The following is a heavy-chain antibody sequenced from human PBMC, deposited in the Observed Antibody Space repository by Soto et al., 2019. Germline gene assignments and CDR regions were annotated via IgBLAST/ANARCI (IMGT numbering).Heavy chain of an antibody. CDR3: AKGQSSGILTGYYKFFDY. D-gene: IGHD3-9*01. CDR2: ISGSGGST. CDR1: GFTFSSYA. Sequence: GGSLRLSCAASGFTFSSYAMSWVRQAPGKGLEWVSAISGSGGSTYYADSVKGRFTISRDNSKNTLYLQMNSLRAEDTAVYYCAKGQSSGILTGYYKFFDYWGQGTLITVSS. J-gene: IGHJ4*02. V-gene: IGHV3-23*01.